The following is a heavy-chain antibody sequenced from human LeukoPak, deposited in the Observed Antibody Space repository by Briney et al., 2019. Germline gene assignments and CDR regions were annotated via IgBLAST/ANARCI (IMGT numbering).Heavy chain of an antibody. V-gene: IGHV3-11*06. CDR2: ISSSSSYT. CDR1: GFTFSDYY. J-gene: IGHJ4*02. D-gene: IGHD3-3*01. Sequence: GGSLRLSCAASGFTFSDYYMSWIRQAPGKGLEWVSYISSSSSYTNYADSVKGRFTISRDNAKNSLYLQMNSLRAEDTAVYYCARDLTDDFWSGYRFDYWAREPWSPSPQ. CDR3: ARDLTDDFWSGYRFDY.